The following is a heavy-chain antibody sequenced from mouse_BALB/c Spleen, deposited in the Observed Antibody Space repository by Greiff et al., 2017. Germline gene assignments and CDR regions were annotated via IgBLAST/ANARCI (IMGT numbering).Heavy chain of an antibody. CDR2: INPSNGRT. CDR1: GYTFTSYW. Sequence: VQLQQPGAELVKPGASVKLSCKASGYTFTSYWMHWVKQRPGQGLEWIGEINPSNGRTNYNEKFKSKATLTVDKSSSTAYMQLSSLTSEDSAVYYCARYGYGSSSFAYWGQGTLVTVSA. J-gene: IGHJ3*01. CDR3: ARYGYGSSSFAY. D-gene: IGHD1-1*01. V-gene: IGHV1S81*02.